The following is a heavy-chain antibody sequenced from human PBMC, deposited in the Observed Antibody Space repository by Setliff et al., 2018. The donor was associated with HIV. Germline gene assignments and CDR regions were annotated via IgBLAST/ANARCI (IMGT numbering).Heavy chain of an antibody. CDR2: INTHTGSP. CDR1: GYTFINYA. Sequence: VSVKVSCKASGYTFINYAMNWVRQAPGQGLEWMGWINTHTGSPTYAQAFTGRFVFSVDTSVSTAYLQISSLKAEDTAVYYCARALYGDYGGDINWFDPWGQGTLVTVSS. D-gene: IGHD4-17*01. V-gene: IGHV7-4-1*02. J-gene: IGHJ5*02. CDR3: ARALYGDYGGDINWFDP.